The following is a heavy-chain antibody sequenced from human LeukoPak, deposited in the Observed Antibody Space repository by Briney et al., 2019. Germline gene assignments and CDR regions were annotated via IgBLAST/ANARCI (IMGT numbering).Heavy chain of an antibody. Sequence: GGSLRLSCAASGFTFSSPWMSWVRQAPGKGLEWVANIKEDGSNKYYMDSVQGRFTISRDNAKNSLYLQMNSLRADDTAVYYCARWGTYSNSGLGAFDIWGQGTVVTVSS. CDR2: IKEDGSNK. V-gene: IGHV3-7*05. J-gene: IGHJ3*02. CDR3: ARWGTYSNSGLGAFDI. D-gene: IGHD6-13*01. CDR1: GFTFSSPW.